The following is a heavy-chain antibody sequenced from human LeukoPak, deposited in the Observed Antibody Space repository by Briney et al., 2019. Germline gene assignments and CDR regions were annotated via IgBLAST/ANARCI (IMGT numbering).Heavy chain of an antibody. CDR2: IYYSGST. CDR3: ARVAGGGHFDY. V-gene: IGHV4-59*08. J-gene: IGHJ4*02. D-gene: IGHD2-15*01. CDR1: AGSINYYY. Sequence: SETLSLTCTVSAGSINYYYWSWIRQPPGKGLEWIGSIYYSGSTKYNPSVKSRVTMSLDVSKNQFSLKLSSVTAADTAVYYCARVAGGGHFDYWGQGTLVTVSS.